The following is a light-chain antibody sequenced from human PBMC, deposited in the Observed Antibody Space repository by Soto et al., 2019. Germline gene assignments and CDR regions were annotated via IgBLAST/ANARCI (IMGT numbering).Light chain of an antibody. V-gene: IGKV3-20*01. J-gene: IGKJ4*01. CDR3: QQYGGSPRVT. CDR1: QSVSSNY. CDR2: GAS. Sequence: EIVLTQSPGTLSLSPGERATLSCRASQSVSSNYLAWYQQKPGQAPRLLIYGASSRATGIPHRFIGSGSGTDFPLTISRLEPEDFAVYYCQQYGGSPRVTFGGGTKVEIK.